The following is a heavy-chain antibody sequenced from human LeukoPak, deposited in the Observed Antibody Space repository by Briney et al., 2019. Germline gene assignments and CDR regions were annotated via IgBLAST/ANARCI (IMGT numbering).Heavy chain of an antibody. CDR3: AKDQEARYFDWTFDY. Sequence: GRSLRLSCAASGFTFSSYGIHWVRQAPGKGLEWVAVISYDGSNKYYADSVKGRFTISRDNSKNTLYLQMNSLRAEDTAVYYCAKDQEARYFDWTFDYWGQGTLVTVSS. J-gene: IGHJ4*02. CDR1: GFTFSSYG. D-gene: IGHD3-9*01. CDR2: ISYDGSNK. V-gene: IGHV3-30*18.